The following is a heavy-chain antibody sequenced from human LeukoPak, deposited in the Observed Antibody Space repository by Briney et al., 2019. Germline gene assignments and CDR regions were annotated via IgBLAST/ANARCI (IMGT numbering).Heavy chain of an antibody. J-gene: IGHJ4*02. CDR3: ARIGRGDY. V-gene: IGHV3-21*01. Sequence: GGSLRLSCAASGFTFSTYTMNWVRQAPGKGLEWVSSITTSSSYIYYADSVKGRFTISRDNAKNSLYLQMNSLRAEDTAVYYCARIGRGDYWGQGTLVTVSS. D-gene: IGHD3-10*01. CDR2: ITTSSSYI. CDR1: GFTFSTYT.